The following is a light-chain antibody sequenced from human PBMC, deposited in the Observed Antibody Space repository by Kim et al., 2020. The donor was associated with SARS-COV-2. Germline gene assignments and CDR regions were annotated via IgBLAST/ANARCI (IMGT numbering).Light chain of an antibody. CDR3: QQYGSSPPS. CDR1: PRVSSSY. CDR2: GAS. V-gene: IGKV3-20*01. J-gene: IGKJ2*03. Sequence: LSPGDGATLSCRARPRVSSSYLTWYQQKPGQAPRLLIYGASTRATGIPDRFSGSGSGTDFTLTISRLEPEDFAVYYCQQYGSSPPSFGQGTKLEI.